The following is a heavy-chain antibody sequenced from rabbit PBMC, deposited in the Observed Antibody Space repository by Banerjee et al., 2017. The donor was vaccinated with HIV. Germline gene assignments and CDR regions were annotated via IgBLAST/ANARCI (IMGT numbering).Heavy chain of an antibody. CDR1: GFSFSSSDY. J-gene: IGHJ4*01. D-gene: IGHD4-2*01. V-gene: IGHV1S45*01. CDR3: ARGADYAGNGASPTSNL. CDR2: IYTGSGST. Sequence: QEQLEESGGDLVKPEASLTLTCTASGFSFSSSDYMCWVRQAPGKGLEGIGCIYTGSGSTHYASWAKGRFTISKTSSTTVTLQMTSLTAADTATYFCARGADYAGNGASPTSNLWGPGTLVTVS.